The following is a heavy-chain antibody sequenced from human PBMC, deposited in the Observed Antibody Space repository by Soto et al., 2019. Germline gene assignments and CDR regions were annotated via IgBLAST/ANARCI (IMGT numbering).Heavy chain of an antibody. V-gene: IGHV3-30*18. D-gene: IGHD6-13*01. J-gene: IGHJ5*02. CDR2: ISYDGSNK. CDR1: GFTFSSYG. CDR3: AKDLIAAAGTGNWFDP. Sequence: VQLLESGGGVVQPGRSLRLSCAASGFTFSSYGMHWVRQAPGKGLEWVAVISYDGSNKYYADSVKGRFTISRDNSKNTLYLQMNSLRAEDTAVYYCAKDLIAAAGTGNWFDPWGQGTLVTVSS.